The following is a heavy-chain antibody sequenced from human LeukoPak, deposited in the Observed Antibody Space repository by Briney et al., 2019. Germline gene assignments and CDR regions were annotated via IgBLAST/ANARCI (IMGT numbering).Heavy chain of an antibody. CDR3: ARTHCSSTSCAFDF. CDR1: GGSISSSY. Sequence: PSETLSLTCTVSGGSISSSYWSWIRQPPGKGLEWIGYIYSSGSTNYNPSLKSRVTISVDTSKNQFSLKLSSVTAADTAVYSCARTHCSSTSCAFDFWGQGTLVTVSS. V-gene: IGHV4-59*01. CDR2: IYSSGST. D-gene: IGHD2-2*01. J-gene: IGHJ4*02.